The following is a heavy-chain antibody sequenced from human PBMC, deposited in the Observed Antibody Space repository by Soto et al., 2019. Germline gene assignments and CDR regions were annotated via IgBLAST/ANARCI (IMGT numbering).Heavy chain of an antibody. D-gene: IGHD3-10*01. V-gene: IGHV3-33*01. CDR2: IWYDGSNK. J-gene: IGHJ5*02. CDR3: ARDPSPVLLWFGESLRSPGFDP. CDR1: GFTFSSYG. Sequence: PGGSLRLSCAASGFTFSSYGMHWVRQAPGKGLEWVAVIWYDGSNKYYADSVKGRFTISRDNSKNTLYLQMNSLRAEDTAVYYCARDPSPVLLWFGESLRSPGFDPWGQGTLVTVSS.